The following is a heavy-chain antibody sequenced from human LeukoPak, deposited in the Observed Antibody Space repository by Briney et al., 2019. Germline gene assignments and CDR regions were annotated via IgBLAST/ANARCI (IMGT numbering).Heavy chain of an antibody. Sequence: SETLSLTCAVSGYSISSGYYWGWIRQPPGKGLEWIGSIYHSGSTYYNPSLKSRVTISVDTSNNQFSLKLSSVTAVNTAVYYCASPVDKYYDISKAFDIWGQGTMVTVSS. CDR1: GYSISSGYY. D-gene: IGHD3-22*01. V-gene: IGHV4-38-2*01. J-gene: IGHJ3*02. CDR2: IYHSGST. CDR3: ASPVDKYYDISKAFDI.